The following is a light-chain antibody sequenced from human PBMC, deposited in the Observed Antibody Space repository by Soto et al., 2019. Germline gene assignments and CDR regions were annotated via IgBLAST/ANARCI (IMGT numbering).Light chain of an antibody. J-gene: IGKJ5*01. Sequence: EIVLTQSPATPSLSPGERATLSCRASQSVSSYLAWYQQKPGQAPRLLIYDASNRATGISARFSGSGSVTHFTLTISSLEPEDFAVYYCQQRSKWPPEVTFGQGTRPEIK. CDR2: DAS. CDR3: QQRSKWPPEVT. CDR1: QSVSSY. V-gene: IGKV3-11*01.